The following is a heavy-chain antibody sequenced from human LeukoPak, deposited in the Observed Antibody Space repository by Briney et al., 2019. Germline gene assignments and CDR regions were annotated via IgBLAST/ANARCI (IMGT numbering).Heavy chain of an antibody. Sequence: GESLKISCKGSGYSFSIYWIGWVRQLPGKGLEWMGIIYPGDSETRYSPSFQGQVTISADKSISTAYLQWSSLEASDTAMYYCARRDSSGWSYSWGQGTLVTVSS. D-gene: IGHD6-19*01. CDR1: GYSFSIYW. J-gene: IGHJ4*02. CDR2: IYPGDSET. CDR3: ARRDSSGWSYS. V-gene: IGHV5-51*01.